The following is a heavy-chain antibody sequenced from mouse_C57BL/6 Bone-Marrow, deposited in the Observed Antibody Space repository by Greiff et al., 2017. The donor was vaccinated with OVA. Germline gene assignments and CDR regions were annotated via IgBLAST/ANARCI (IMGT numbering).Heavy chain of an antibody. CDR1: GYSFTDYN. J-gene: IGHJ2*01. D-gene: IGHD1-1*01. V-gene: IGHV1-39*01. CDR2: INPNYGTT. Sequence: VHVKQSGPELVKPGASVKISCKASGYSFTDYNMNWVKQSNGKSLEWIGVINPNYGTTSYNQKFKGKATLTVDQSSSTAYMQLNSLTSEDSAVYYCAIGIYYYGSSYKDYWGQGTTLTVSS. CDR3: AIGIYYYGSSYKDY.